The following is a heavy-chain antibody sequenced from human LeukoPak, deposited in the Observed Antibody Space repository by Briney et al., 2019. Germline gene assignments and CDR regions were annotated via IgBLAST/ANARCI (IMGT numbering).Heavy chain of an antibody. CDR2: INHSGST. J-gene: IGHJ4*02. D-gene: IGHD3-10*01. Sequence: SETLSLTCTVSGGSISSGGFYWTWIRQPPGKGLEWIGEINHSGSTDYNPSLKSRVTISLDTSKNQFSLKMTSVTAADTAVYFCARRLEVVTMVRGVKLPLDYWGQGTLVTVSS. CDR3: ARRLEVVTMVRGVKLPLDY. V-gene: IGHV4-39*07. CDR1: GGSISSGGFY.